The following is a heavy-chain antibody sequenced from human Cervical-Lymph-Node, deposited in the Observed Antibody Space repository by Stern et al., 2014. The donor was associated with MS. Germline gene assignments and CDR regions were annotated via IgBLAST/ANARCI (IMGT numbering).Heavy chain of an antibody. CDR2: ISSSSRYI. V-gene: IGHV3-21*01. CDR1: GFTFSSYT. D-gene: IGHD7-27*01. Sequence: VHLVESGGGLVKPGGSLRLSCAASGFTFSSYTMNWVRQAPGKGLEWVSSISSSSRYIYYADSEKGRFTISRDNAKNTLFLQMNSLRDEDTAMYFCARGDTGDFDFWGQGTLVTVSS. CDR3: ARGDTGDFDF. J-gene: IGHJ4*02.